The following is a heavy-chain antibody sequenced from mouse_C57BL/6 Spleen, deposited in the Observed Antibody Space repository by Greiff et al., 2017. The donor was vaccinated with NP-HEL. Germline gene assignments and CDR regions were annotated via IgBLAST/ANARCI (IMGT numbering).Heavy chain of an antibody. CDR2: FYPGSGND. D-gene: IGHD1-1*01. Sequence: VQLQQSGAELARPGASVTLSCKASGYTFTTYGINWVKQRPGQGLEWIGGFYPGSGNDYYNEKFKGKATLTADKSSSTAYMELRSLTSEDSAVDVCARKGYGSSYYFDDWGTGTTVTVSS. CDR3: ARKGYGSSYYFDD. J-gene: IGHJ1*03. V-gene: IGHV1-81*01. CDR1: GYTFTTYG.